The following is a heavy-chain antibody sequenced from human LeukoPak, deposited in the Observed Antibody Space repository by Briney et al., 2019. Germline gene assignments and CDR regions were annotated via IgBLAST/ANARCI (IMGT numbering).Heavy chain of an antibody. Sequence: PGGSLRLSCAASGFTFSDYYMSWIRQAPGKGLEWVSYISSSGSTIYYADSVKGRFTISRDNSENTLNLQMNGLRAEDTAIYYCAKARAGDITAAFNYWGQGTLVTVSS. CDR1: GFTFSDYY. J-gene: IGHJ4*02. CDR2: ISSSGSTI. V-gene: IGHV3-11*01. D-gene: IGHD6-13*01. CDR3: AKARAGDITAAFNY.